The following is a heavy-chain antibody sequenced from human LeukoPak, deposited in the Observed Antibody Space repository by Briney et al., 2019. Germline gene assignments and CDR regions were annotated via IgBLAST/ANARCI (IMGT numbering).Heavy chain of an antibody. CDR3: ARAGDHGSGSYGWFDP. V-gene: IGHV4-59*01. CDR2: IYYSGST. CDR1: GGSISSYY. J-gene: IGHJ5*02. Sequence: PPETLSLTCTVSGGSISSYYWSWIRQPPGKGLEWIGYIYYSGSTNYNPSLKSRVTISVDTSKNQFSLKLSSVTAADTAVYYCARAGDHGSGSYGWFDPWGQGTLVTVSS. D-gene: IGHD3-10*01.